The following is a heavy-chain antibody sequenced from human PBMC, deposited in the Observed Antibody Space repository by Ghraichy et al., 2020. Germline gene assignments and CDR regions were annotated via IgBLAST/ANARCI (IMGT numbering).Heavy chain of an antibody. CDR2: IYYSGST. Sequence: SETLSLTCTVSGGSISSSSYYWGWIRQPPGKGLEWIGSIYYSGSTYYNPSLKSRVTISVDTSKNQFSLKLSSVTAADTAVYYCARARRVRRELYSSGWYLDYWGQGTLVTVSS. D-gene: IGHD6-19*01. J-gene: IGHJ4*02. CDR3: ARARRVRRELYSSGWYLDY. CDR1: GGSISSSSYY. V-gene: IGHV4-39*01.